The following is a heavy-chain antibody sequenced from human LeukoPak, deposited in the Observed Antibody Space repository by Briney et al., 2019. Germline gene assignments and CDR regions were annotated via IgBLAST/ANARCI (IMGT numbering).Heavy chain of an antibody. V-gene: IGHV3-21*01. Sequence: GGSLRLSCAASGFTFSSDWMHWVRQAPGKGLEWVSSISSSSSYIYYADSVKGRFTISRDNAKNSLYLQMNSLRAEDTAVYYCARSFITTHYYMDVWGKGTTVTVSS. D-gene: IGHD3-22*01. CDR3: ARSFITTHYYMDV. CDR1: GFTFSSDW. CDR2: ISSSSSYI. J-gene: IGHJ6*03.